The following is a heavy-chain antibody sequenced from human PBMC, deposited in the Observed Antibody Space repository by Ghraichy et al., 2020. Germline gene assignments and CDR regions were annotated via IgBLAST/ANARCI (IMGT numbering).Heavy chain of an antibody. CDR1: GGSISSYY. CDR3: ARDSGYSSSFIWFDP. CDR2: IYYSGST. Sequence: SETLSLTCTVSGGSISSYYWSWIRQPPGKGLEWIGYIYYSGSTNYNPSLKSRVTISVDTSKNQFSLKLRSVTAADPAVYYCARDSGYSSSFIWFDPWGQGTLVTVSS. V-gene: IGHV4-59*01. J-gene: IGHJ5*02. D-gene: IGHD6-13*01.